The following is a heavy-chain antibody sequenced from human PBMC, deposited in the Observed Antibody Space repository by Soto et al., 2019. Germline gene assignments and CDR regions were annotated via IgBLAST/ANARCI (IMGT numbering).Heavy chain of an antibody. CDR2: IYHSGST. Sequence: QLQLQESGSGLVKPSQTLSLTCAVSGGSISSGGYSWSWIRQPPGKGLEWIGYIYHSGSTYYNPSLXGXAXRAXDRSKNQCSLRLSSVTAADTAVYYCAGGGSGSYDYWGQGTLVTVSS. D-gene: IGHD3-10*01. V-gene: IGHV4-30-2*01. J-gene: IGHJ4*02. CDR3: AGGGSGSYDY. CDR1: GGSISSGGYS.